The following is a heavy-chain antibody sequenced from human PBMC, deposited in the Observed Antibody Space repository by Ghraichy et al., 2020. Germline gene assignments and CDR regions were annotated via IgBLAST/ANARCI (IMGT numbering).Heavy chain of an antibody. V-gene: IGHV3-30*18. CDR2: ISYYGSNK. CDR1: GFTFRSYG. CDR3: AKDGHRSGYDYNYFYYGMDV. D-gene: IGHD3-22*01. Sequence: GGSLRLSCAASGFTFRSYGMHWVRQAPGKGLEWVALISYYGSNKYYADSVKGRFTISRDNSKNTLFLQMNSLRTEDAAVYYCAKDGHRSGYDYNYFYYGMDVWGQGTTVTVSS. J-gene: IGHJ6*02.